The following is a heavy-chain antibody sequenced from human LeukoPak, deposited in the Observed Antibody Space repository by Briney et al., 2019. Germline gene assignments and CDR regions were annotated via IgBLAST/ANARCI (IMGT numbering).Heavy chain of an antibody. CDR3: AVGGGTLYYYGIDV. D-gene: IGHD1-26*01. J-gene: IGHJ6*02. CDR1: GFTFSSYG. V-gene: IGHV3-30*03. Sequence: GGSLRLSCAASGFTFSSYGMHWVRQAPGKGLEWVAVISYDGSNKYYADSVKGRFTISRDNSKNTLYLQMNSLRAEDTAVYYCAVGGGTLYYYGIDVWGQGTTVTVSS. CDR2: ISYDGSNK.